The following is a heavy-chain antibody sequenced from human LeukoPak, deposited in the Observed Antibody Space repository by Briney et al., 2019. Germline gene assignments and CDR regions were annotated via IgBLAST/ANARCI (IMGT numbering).Heavy chain of an antibody. Sequence: GGSLRLSCAASGFTFSGSAMHWVRQASGKGLEWVGRIRSKANSYATAYAASVKGGFTISRDDSKNTAYLQMNSLKTEDTAVYYCTRHGGDGYNFVLPWDWGQGTLVTVSS. CDR2: IRSKANSYAT. D-gene: IGHD5-24*01. V-gene: IGHV3-73*01. J-gene: IGHJ4*02. CDR3: TRHGGDGYNFVLPWD. CDR1: GFTFSGSA.